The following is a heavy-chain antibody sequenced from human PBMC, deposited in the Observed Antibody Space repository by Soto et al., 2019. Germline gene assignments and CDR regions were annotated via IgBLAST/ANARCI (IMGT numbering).Heavy chain of an antibody. D-gene: IGHD2-15*01. CDR2: ISWNSGNI. CDR1: GFTFDDYA. CDR3: AKARGYCRGGSCPPDY. Sequence: ALRLSCAASGFTFDDYAMHWVRQPPGKGLEWVSGISWNSGNINYADSVEGRFTISRDNAKNSLYLQMNSLRVEDTALYYCAKARGYCRGGSCPPDYWGQGTLVIVSS. V-gene: IGHV3-9*01. J-gene: IGHJ4*02.